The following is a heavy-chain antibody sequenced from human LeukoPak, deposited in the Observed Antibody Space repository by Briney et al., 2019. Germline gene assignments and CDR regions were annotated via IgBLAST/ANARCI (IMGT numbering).Heavy chain of an antibody. CDR3: ASYGSYWPYYYYYMDV. CDR2: ISSSGSTI. D-gene: IGHD1-26*01. J-gene: IGHJ6*03. V-gene: IGHV3-48*03. Sequence: GGSLRLSCAASGFTFSSYEMNWVRQAPGKGLEWVSYISSSGSTIYYADSVKGRFTISRDNAKNSLYLQMNSLRAEDTAVYYCASYGSYWPYYYYYMDVWGKGTTVTISS. CDR1: GFTFSSYE.